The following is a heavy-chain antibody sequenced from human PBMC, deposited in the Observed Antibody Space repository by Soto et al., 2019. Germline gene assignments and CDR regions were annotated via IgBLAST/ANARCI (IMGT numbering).Heavy chain of an antibody. D-gene: IGHD6-13*01. CDR1: RYTFNSYY. V-gene: IGHV1-46*02. J-gene: IGHJ4*02. Sequence: QVQLVQSGAEVKKPGASVKVSCKASRYTFNSYYVQWVRQAPGQGLEWMGIINPSGGSTSYAQKFQGRVTMTRDTSTSTVYMELSSLRSEDTAVYYCARVSSWSCFDYWGQGTLVTVSS. CDR2: INPSGGST. CDR3: ARVSSWSCFDY.